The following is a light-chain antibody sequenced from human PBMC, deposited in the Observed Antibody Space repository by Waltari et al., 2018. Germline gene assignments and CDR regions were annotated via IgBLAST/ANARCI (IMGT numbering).Light chain of an antibody. CDR2: DDP. J-gene: IGLJ7*01. CDR1: NIGSSS. CDR3: QVWDSSSDDGV. V-gene: IGLV3-21*02. Sequence: SYVLTQPPSVSVAPGQTARIPCGGNNIGSSSVHWYQQKPGQAPVLVVYDDPDRPSGIPERFSGSNSGNSATLSISRVEAGDEADYYCQVWDSSSDDGVFGGGTQLTVL.